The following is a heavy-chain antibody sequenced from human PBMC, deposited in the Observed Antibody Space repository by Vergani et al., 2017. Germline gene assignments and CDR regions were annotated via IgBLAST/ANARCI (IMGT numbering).Heavy chain of an antibody. CDR1: GFTLSSYW. CDR3: ARAPGGNYYDSSGYYYYYGMDV. J-gene: IGHJ6*02. D-gene: IGHD3-22*01. CDR2: IKQDGSEK. V-gene: IGHV3-7*01. Sequence: EVQLVESGGGLVQPGGSLRLSCAASGFTLSSYWMSWVRQAPGKGLEWVANIKQDGSEKYYVDSVKGRFTISRDNAKNSLYLQMNSLRAEDTAVYYCARAPGGNYYDSSGYYYYYGMDVWGQGTTVTVSS.